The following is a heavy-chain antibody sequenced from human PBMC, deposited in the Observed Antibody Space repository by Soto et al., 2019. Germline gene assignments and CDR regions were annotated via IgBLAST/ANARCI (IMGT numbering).Heavy chain of an antibody. CDR2: IYYSGST. J-gene: IGHJ4*02. V-gene: IGHV4-30-4*01. CDR3: AREGYYDSSGYGGQTDY. Sequence: SETLSLTCTVSGGSISSGDYYWSWIRQPPGKGLEWIGYIYYSGSTYYNPSLKSRVTISVDTSKNQFSLKLSSVTAADTAVYYCAREGYYDSSGYGGQTDYWGQGTLVTVS. D-gene: IGHD3-22*01. CDR1: GGSISSGDYY.